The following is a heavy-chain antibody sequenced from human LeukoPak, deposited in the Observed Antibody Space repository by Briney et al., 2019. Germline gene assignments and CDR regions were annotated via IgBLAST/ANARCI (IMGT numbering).Heavy chain of an antibody. V-gene: IGHV5-51*01. CDR1: GYNFSTYW. CDR2: IYPGDSDT. D-gene: IGHD5-24*01. Sequence: GESLKISCKGFGYNFSTYWIGWVRQMPGKGLEWMGIIYPGDSDTIYSPSFQGQVTISADKSISTAYLQWSSLKASDTAMYYCARQESEMTTPANRYFDSWGQGTLVTVSS. CDR3: ARQESEMTTPANRYFDS. J-gene: IGHJ4*02.